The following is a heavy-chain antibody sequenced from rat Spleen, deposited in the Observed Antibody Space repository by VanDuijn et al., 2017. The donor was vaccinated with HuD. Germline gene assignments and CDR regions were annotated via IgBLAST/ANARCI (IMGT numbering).Heavy chain of an antibody. V-gene: IGHV2S1*01. CDR1: YH. CDR2: IQNGGST. Sequence: YHVSWVCQSPGKGLEWMGKIQNGGSTDYNSALKSRLSISRDTSKSQVYLKMNSLQTEDTAIYFCTRTYGGYTSHWFAYWGQGTLVTVSS. CDR3: TRTYGGYTSHWFAY. J-gene: IGHJ3*01. D-gene: IGHD1-11*01.